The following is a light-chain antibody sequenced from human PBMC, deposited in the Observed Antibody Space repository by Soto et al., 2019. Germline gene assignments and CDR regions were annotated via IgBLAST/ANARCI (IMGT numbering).Light chain of an antibody. CDR3: GTWDSSLSADV. CDR2: ETN. Sequence: QSALTQPPSVSAAPGHKVTISCSGSSSDIGNNYVSWYQHLPGTAPKLLIFETNRRPLGIPDRFSGSKSGTSATLGITGLQTGDEADYYCGTWDSSLSADVFGTGTKVTVL. J-gene: IGLJ1*01. CDR1: SSDIGNNY. V-gene: IGLV1-51*02.